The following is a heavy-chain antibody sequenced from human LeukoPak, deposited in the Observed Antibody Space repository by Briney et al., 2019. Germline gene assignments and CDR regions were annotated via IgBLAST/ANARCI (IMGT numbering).Heavy chain of an antibody. Sequence: GGSLRLSRAASGFTFSNSGMSWVRQAPGKGLEWVSAISGSGGSTYYADSVKGRFTISRDNSENTLYLQMNSLRAEDTAVYYCARDGATVVTFWYYYYMDVWGKGTTVTVSS. V-gene: IGHV3-23*01. CDR2: ISGSGGST. J-gene: IGHJ6*03. CDR3: ARDGATVVTFWYYYYMDV. CDR1: GFTFSNSG. D-gene: IGHD4-23*01.